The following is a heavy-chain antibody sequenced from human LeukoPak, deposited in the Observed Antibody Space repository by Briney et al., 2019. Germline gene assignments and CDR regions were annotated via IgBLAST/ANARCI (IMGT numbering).Heavy chain of an antibody. Sequence: GGSLRLSCAASGFTLSSYSMNWVRPAPGKGLEWVSSISSSSSYIYYADSVKGRFTISRDNAKNSLYLQMNSLRAEDTAVYYCASGGPGFGELLDYWGQGTLVTVSS. CDR1: GFTLSSYS. CDR2: ISSSSSYI. J-gene: IGHJ4*02. D-gene: IGHD3-10*01. V-gene: IGHV3-21*01. CDR3: ASGGPGFGELLDY.